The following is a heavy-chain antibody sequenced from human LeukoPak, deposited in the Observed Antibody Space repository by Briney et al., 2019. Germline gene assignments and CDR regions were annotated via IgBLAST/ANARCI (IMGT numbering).Heavy chain of an antibody. CDR1: GYTFTSYG. V-gene: IGHV1-18*01. CDR3: ARLEWPSTVPSLNALDY. D-gene: IGHD3-3*01. Sequence: ASVKVSCKASGYTFTSYGISWVRQAPGQGLEWMGWISAYNGNTNYAQKLQGRVTMTTDTSTSTAYMELRSLRSDDTAVYYCARLEWPSTVPSLNALDYWGKGTLVTVSS. J-gene: IGHJ4*02. CDR2: ISAYNGNT.